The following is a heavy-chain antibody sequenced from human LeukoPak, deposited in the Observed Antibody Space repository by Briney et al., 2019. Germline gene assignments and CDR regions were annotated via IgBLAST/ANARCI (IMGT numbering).Heavy chain of an antibody. Sequence: GGSLRLSCAAPGXTFSTYSMNWVRQAPGKGLEWVSYISSSSSTIYYADSVRGRFTISRDNAKNSLYLQMNSLRDEDTAVYYCVRGDHMVLVVWGQGTLVTVSS. CDR3: VRGDHMVLVV. D-gene: IGHD2-8*01. CDR1: GXTFSTYS. V-gene: IGHV3-48*02. J-gene: IGHJ4*02. CDR2: ISSSSSTI.